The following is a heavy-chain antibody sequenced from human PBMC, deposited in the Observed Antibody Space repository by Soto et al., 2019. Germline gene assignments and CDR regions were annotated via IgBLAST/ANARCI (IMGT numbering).Heavy chain of an antibody. Sequence: QVQLVQSGTEVKKPGSSVKVSCKASGGSLSTNPISWVRQAPGQGLEWMGGTGSGTGPGNHAQKFQGRLTVTADKSTSTVYMETANPSSEDTAVYYCSRRDSGGFYRFFDSWGQGTLVTVFS. CDR1: GGSLSTNP. CDR2: TGSGTGPG. CDR3: SRRDSGGFYRFFDS. V-gene: IGHV1-69*06. D-gene: IGHD2-15*01. J-gene: IGHJ4*02.